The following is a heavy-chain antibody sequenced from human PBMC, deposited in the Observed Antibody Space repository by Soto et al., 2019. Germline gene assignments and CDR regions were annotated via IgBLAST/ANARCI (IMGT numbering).Heavy chain of an antibody. D-gene: IGHD3-9*01. CDR2: ISGSGGST. V-gene: IGHV3-23*01. CDR3: AKARSIYFDWPNSPGFDY. Sequence: GGSLRLSCAASGFTFSSYAMSWVRQAPGKGLEWVSAISGSGGSTYYADSVKGRFTISRDNSKNTLYLQMNSLRAEDTAVYYCAKARSIYFDWPNSPGFDYWGQGTLATVSS. CDR1: GFTFSSYA. J-gene: IGHJ4*02.